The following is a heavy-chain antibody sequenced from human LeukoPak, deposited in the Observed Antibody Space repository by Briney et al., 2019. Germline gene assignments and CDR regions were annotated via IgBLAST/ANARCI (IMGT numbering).Heavy chain of an antibody. CDR3: AREKFNYYGSGDPGYWYFDL. CDR1: GGSISGYY. CDR2: VYYTGIT. V-gene: IGHV4-59*12. D-gene: IGHD3-10*01. Sequence: SETLSLTCTVSGGSISGYYWSWIRQPPGKGLEYIGYVYYTGITNYNPSLKSRVTISVDTSKNQFSLKLSSVTAADTAVYYCAREKFNYYGSGDPGYWYFDLWGRGTLVTVSS. J-gene: IGHJ2*01.